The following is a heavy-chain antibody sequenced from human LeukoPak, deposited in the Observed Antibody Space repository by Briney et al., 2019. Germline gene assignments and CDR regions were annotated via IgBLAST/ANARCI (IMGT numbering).Heavy chain of an antibody. J-gene: IGHJ4*02. Sequence: GGSLRLSCAASGFTFRGYSMNWVRQAPGKGLEWVTSISGSSGYIYYADSVTGRFTISRDNAKNSLYLQMNSLRAEDTAVYYCARGGRLFDYWGQGTLVTVSS. CDR1: GFTFRGYS. CDR2: ISGSSGYI. CDR3: ARGGRLFDY. D-gene: IGHD1-26*01. V-gene: IGHV3-21*01.